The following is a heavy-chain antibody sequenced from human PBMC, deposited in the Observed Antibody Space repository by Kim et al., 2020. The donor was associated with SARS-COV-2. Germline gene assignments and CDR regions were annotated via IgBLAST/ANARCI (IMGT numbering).Heavy chain of an antibody. D-gene: IGHD3-10*01. V-gene: IGHV1-69*13. CDR1: GGTFSSYA. CDR3: ATYGPYYYGSGSYSGLDY. CDR2: IIPIFGTA. J-gene: IGHJ4*02. Sequence: SVKVSCKASGGTFSSYAISWVRQAPGQGLEWMGGIIPIFGTANYAQKFQGRVTITADESTSTAYMELSSLRSEDTAVYYCATYGPYYYGSGSYSGLDYWGQGTLVTVSS.